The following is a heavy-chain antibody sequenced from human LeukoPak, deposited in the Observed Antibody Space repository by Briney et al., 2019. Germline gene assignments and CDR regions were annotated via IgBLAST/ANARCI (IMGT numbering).Heavy chain of an antibody. V-gene: IGHV5-51*01. CDR2: IYPGDSDT. CDR1: GYSFTSYW. D-gene: IGHD3-22*01. J-gene: IGHJ4*02. Sequence: GESLKISCKGSGYSFTSYWIGWVRQMPGKGLERMGIIYPGDSDTRYSPSFQGQVTISADKSISTAYLQWSSLKASDTAMYYCASAPPYYYDSSGYDAYYFDYWGQGTLVTVSS. CDR3: ASAPPYYYDSSGYDAYYFDY.